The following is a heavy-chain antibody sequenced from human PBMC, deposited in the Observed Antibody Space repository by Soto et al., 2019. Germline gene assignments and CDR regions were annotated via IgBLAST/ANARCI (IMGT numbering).Heavy chain of an antibody. CDR1: GFTFSSYA. J-gene: IGHJ4*02. D-gene: IGHD3-10*01. Sequence: PGGSLRLSCAAFGFTFSSYAMSWVRQAPGKGLEWVSAISAGADFTYYAGSVKGRFTISRDNSKNTLYVQMSSLRAEDTALYYCAKGKYYASGNYYNNLDYWGQGTVVTVSS. CDR3: AKGKYYASGNYYNNLDY. V-gene: IGHV3-23*01. CDR2: ISAGADFT.